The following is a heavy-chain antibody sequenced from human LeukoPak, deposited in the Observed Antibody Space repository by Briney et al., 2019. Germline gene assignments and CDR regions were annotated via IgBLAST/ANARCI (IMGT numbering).Heavy chain of an antibody. CDR2: ISSSDSTI. Sequence: GGSLRLSCAASGFTFSSYEMNWVRQAPGKGLEWVSYISSSDSTIYYADSVKGRFTISRDNAKNSLYLQMNSLRAEDTAVYYCARDIGYCSSTSCYWGCFDYWGQGTLVTVSS. CDR1: GFTFSSYE. V-gene: IGHV3-48*03. CDR3: ARDIGYCSSTSCYWGCFDY. D-gene: IGHD2-2*01. J-gene: IGHJ4*02.